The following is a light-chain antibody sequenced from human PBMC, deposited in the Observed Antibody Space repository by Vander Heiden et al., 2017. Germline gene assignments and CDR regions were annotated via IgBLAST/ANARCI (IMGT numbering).Light chain of an antibody. CDR1: QSVLYSSNNKNY. J-gene: IGKJ1*01. Sequence: DIVMTQSPASLAVSLGERATINCKSSQSVLYSSNNKNYLAWYQQKPGQPPKLLISWASTRVSGVPDRFSGSGSGTDFTLTINSLQAEDVAVYYCQQYYSTRTFGQGTKVELK. CDR2: WAS. V-gene: IGKV4-1*01. CDR3: QQYYSTRT.